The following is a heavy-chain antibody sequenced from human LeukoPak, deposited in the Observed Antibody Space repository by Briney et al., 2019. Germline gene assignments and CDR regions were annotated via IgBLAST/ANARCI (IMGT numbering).Heavy chain of an antibody. CDR2: ISYDGSNK. J-gene: IGHJ4*02. Sequence: PGGSPRLFCAASGFTFSSYAMHWVRQAPGKGLEWVAVISYDGSNKYYADSVKGRFTISRDNSKNTLYLQMNSLRAEDTAVYYCARGRYSSSSARPRLMGYFDYWGQGTLVTVSS. CDR3: ARGRYSSSSARPRLMGYFDY. D-gene: IGHD6-6*01. CDR1: GFTFSSYA. V-gene: IGHV3-30-3*01.